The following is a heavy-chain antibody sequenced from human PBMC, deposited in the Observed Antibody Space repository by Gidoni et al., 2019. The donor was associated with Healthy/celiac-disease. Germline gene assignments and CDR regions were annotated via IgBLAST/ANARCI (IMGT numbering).Heavy chain of an antibody. V-gene: IGHV3-9*01. J-gene: IGHJ4*02. D-gene: IGHD2-2*03. Sequence: EVQLVESVGGLVQPGGSLRLSWSASGFTFDDYAMHWVRQAPVKGLEWVSGISWNSGSIGYADSVKGRFTISRDNAKNSLYLQMNSLRAEDTAVYYCAKDMDDTGYFDYWGQGTLVTVSS. CDR3: AKDMDDTGYFDY. CDR2: ISWNSGSI. CDR1: GFTFDDYA.